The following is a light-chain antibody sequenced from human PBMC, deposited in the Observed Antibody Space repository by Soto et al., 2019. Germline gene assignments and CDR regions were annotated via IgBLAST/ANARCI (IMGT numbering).Light chain of an antibody. Sequence: EIELTQSPGTLSLSPGERATLSCRASQSVSSSYLAWYQQKPGQAPRLLIYGASSRSTGIPDRFSGSGSGTDFTLTISRLEPEDFAVYYCQQYGSSLITFGQGTRLEMK. CDR2: GAS. CDR1: QSVSSSY. J-gene: IGKJ5*01. V-gene: IGKV3-20*01. CDR3: QQYGSSLIT.